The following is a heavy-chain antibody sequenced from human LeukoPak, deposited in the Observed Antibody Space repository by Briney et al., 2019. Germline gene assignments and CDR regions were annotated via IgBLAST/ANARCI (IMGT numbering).Heavy chain of an antibody. CDR1: GFTFSSYG. CDR3: ATQQNYDFWSGADYGGDWFDP. Sequence: PGGSLRLSCAASGFTFSSYGMHWVRQAPGKGLVWVSRINSDGSSTSYADSVKGRFTISRDNAKNTLYLQMNSLRAEDTAVYYCATQQNYDFWSGADYGGDWFDPWGQGTLVTVSS. CDR2: INSDGSST. J-gene: IGHJ5*02. D-gene: IGHD3-3*01. V-gene: IGHV3-74*01.